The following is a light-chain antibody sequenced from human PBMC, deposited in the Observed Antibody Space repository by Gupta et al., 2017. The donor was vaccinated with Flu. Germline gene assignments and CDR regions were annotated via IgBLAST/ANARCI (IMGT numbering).Light chain of an antibody. Sequence: EIILTQSPATLSLSQGDRATLSCRTSQNINTWLAWYQQKPAQPPRLLIYGASNRATGIPARFSGSGSGTDFTLIISSLEPEDFAVYYCQQRDAWPDTFGQGTKLEI. CDR1: QNINTW. CDR2: GAS. J-gene: IGKJ2*01. V-gene: IGKV3-11*01. CDR3: QQRDAWPDT.